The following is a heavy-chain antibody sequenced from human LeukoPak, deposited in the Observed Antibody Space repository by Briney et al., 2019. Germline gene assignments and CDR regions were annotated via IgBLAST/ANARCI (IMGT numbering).Heavy chain of an antibody. J-gene: IGHJ4*02. Sequence: PGGSLRLSCAASGFTFSSYVMSWVRQAPGKGLEWVSGISSTGGSTFYADSVKGRFAISRDNSKNMLYLQMNSLRAEDTAVYYCARDRYSGYGGLFEYWGQGTLVTVSS. V-gene: IGHV3-23*01. CDR2: ISSTGGST. D-gene: IGHD5-12*01. CDR1: GFTFSSYV. CDR3: ARDRYSGYGGLFEY.